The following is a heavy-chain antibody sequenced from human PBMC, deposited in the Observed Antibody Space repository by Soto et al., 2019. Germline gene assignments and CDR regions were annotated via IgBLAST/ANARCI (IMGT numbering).Heavy chain of an antibody. J-gene: IGHJ4*02. CDR1: GFTFSNAW. D-gene: IGHD1-26*01. CDR2: IKSKTDGGTT. Sequence: GVLRLSCAASGFTFSNAWMSWVRQAPGKGLEWVGRIKSKTDGGTTDYAAPVKGRFTISRDDSKNTLYLQMNSLKTEDTAVYYCTTARRIVGATASIDYWGQGTLVTVSS. V-gene: IGHV3-15*01. CDR3: TTARRIVGATASIDY.